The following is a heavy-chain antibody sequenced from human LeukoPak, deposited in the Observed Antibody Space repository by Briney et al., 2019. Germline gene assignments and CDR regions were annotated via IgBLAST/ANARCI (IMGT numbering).Heavy chain of an antibody. D-gene: IGHD1-26*01. Sequence: RASVKVSCKASGYTFTSYGISWVRQAPGQGLEWMGWISAYNGNTNYAQKLQGRVTMTTDTSTSTAYMELRSLRSDDTVVYYCARLPDVDSGSYLDAFDIWGQGTMVTVSS. CDR3: ARLPDVDSGSYLDAFDI. V-gene: IGHV1-18*01. J-gene: IGHJ3*02. CDR2: ISAYNGNT. CDR1: GYTFTSYG.